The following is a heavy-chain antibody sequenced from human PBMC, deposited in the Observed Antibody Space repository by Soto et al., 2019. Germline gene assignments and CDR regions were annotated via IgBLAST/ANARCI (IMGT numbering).Heavy chain of an antibody. V-gene: IGHV2-5*02. CDR3: AHLISGRYYFDY. CDR2: IYWDDDK. D-gene: IGHD1-26*01. CDR1: GFYLSTSGVG. Sequence: QIILKESGPTLVKPTQTLTLTCTFSGFYLSTSGVGVGWIRQPPGKALEWLALIYWDDDKRYSPSLRSRLTITKDIYKHQVVLTMTNMDPVDTATYYCAHLISGRYYFDYWGQGTLVTVSS. J-gene: IGHJ4*02.